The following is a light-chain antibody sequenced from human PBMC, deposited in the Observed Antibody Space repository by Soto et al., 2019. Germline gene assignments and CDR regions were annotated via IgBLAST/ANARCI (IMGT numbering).Light chain of an antibody. Sequence: EIVMTQSPATLSVSPGERATLSCRASQSVSSDLSCYQHKPGQAPRLLIYGASTRATGIPARFSGSGSGTEFTLTISSLQSEDFAVYYCQQYNNWPWTFGQGTKVDI. CDR1: QSVSSD. J-gene: IGKJ1*01. V-gene: IGKV3-15*01. CDR2: GAS. CDR3: QQYNNWPWT.